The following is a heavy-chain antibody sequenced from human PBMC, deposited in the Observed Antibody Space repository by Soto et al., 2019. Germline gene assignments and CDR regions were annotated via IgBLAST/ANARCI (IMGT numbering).Heavy chain of an antibody. CDR3: ARWCSGGSCNHWFDP. V-gene: IGHV4-30-4*01. J-gene: IGHJ5*02. CDR2: IYYSGST. Sequence: SETLSLTCTVSGGSISSGDYYWSWIRQPPGKGLEWIGYIYYSGSTYYNPSLKSRVTISVDTSKNQFSLKLSSVTAADTAVYYCARWCSGGSCNHWFDPWGQGTLVTVSS. D-gene: IGHD2-15*01. CDR1: GGSISSGDYY.